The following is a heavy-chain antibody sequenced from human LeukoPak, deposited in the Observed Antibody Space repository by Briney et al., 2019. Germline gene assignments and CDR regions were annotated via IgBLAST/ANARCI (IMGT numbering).Heavy chain of an antibody. CDR3: AKIYDFWSGFGDYYIDV. CDR2: INWNGGST. D-gene: IGHD3-3*01. V-gene: IGHV3-20*04. Sequence: GGSLRLSCAASGFTFDDYGMSWVRQAPGKGLEWVSGINWNGGSTGYADSVKGRFTISRDNAKNSLYLQMNSLRAEDTALYYCAKIYDFWSGFGDYYIDVWGKGTTVTVSS. CDR1: GFTFDDYG. J-gene: IGHJ6*03.